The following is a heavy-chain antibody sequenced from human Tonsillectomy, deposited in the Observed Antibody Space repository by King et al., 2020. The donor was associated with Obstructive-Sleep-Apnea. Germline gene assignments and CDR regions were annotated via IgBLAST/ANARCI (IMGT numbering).Heavy chain of an antibody. D-gene: IGHD3-16*01. CDR3: ARDKLCAY. CDR1: GFTFSSYS. V-gene: IGHV3-48*04. CDR2: ISSSSSTL. Sequence: VQLVESGGGLVQPGGSLRLSCAASGFTFSSYSMNRVRQAPGKGLEWVSYISSSSSTLYYADSVKGRFTISRDNAKNSLYLQMNSLRAEDTAVYYCARDKLCAYWGQGTLVTVSS. J-gene: IGHJ4*02.